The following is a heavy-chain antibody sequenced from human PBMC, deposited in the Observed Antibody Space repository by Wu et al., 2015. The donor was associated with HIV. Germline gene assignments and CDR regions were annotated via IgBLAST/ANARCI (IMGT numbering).Heavy chain of an antibody. Sequence: QVQLVQSGAEVKKPGSSVKVSCKASGGTFSSYAISWVRQAPGQGLEWMGGIIPIFGTANYAQKFQGRVTITADESTSTAYMELSSLRSEDTAVYYCARDLYAERDCTNGVCPGGWGQGTLVTVSS. J-gene: IGHJ4*02. D-gene: IGHD2-8*01. CDR3: ARDLYAERDCTNGVCPGG. CDR1: GGTFSSYA. V-gene: IGHV1-69*12. CDR2: IIPIFGTA.